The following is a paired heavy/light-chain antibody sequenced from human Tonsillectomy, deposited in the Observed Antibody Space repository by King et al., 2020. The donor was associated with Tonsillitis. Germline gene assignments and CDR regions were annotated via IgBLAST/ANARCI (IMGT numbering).Heavy chain of an antibody. V-gene: IGHV3-30*18. J-gene: IGHJ4*02. CDR1: GFTFSHFA. CDR2: ISFDGSNK. Sequence: QVQLVESGGGVVQPGRSLRLSCAASGFTFSHFAMNWVRQAPGQGLEWVAVISFDGSNKIYGDSVKGRFTISRDNSKNTLYLEMNSLRAEDTAVYYCAKVDVYGPDWNLDSWGQGTLVSVSS. D-gene: IGHD1-1*01. CDR3: AKVDVYGPDWNLDS.
Light chain of an antibody. CDR3: MQGTHWPPK. CDR1: HSLVYSDGNTY. J-gene: IGKJ1*01. CDR2: QVS. Sequence: DVVMTQSPLSLSVTLGQPASISCRSSHSLVYSDGNTYLNWFQQRPGQSPRRLIYQVSNRDSGVPDRFSGSGSGTDFTLKISRVEAEDVGVYYCMQGTHWPPKFGQGTKVEIK. V-gene: IGKV2-30*01.